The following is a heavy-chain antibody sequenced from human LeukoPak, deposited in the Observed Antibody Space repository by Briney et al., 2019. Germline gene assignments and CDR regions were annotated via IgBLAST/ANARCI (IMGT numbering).Heavy chain of an antibody. D-gene: IGHD6-19*01. CDR1: GFTFNNYW. J-gene: IGHJ4*02. CDR3: ARLGGWYFDY. Sequence: PGGSLRLSCAASGFTFNNYWMSWVRQAPGKGLEWVANIKQDGSETYHVDSVQGRFTISRDNTKNSLYPQMNSLRAEDTAVYYCARLGGWYFDYWGQGTLVTVSS. CDR2: IKQDGSET. V-gene: IGHV3-7*05.